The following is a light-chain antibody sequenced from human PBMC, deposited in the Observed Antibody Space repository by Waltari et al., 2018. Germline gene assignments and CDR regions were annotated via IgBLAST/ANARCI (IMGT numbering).Light chain of an antibody. Sequence: QSPDSLAVSLGERATINCKSSQSVLYSSNNKNNLAWYQQKPGQPPKLLIYWASTRESGVPDRFSGSGSGTDFTLTISSLQAEDVAVYYCQQYYSTPLTFGGGTKVEIK. J-gene: IGKJ4*01. CDR1: QSVLYSSNNKNN. CDR3: QQYYSTPLT. V-gene: IGKV4-1*01. CDR2: WAS.